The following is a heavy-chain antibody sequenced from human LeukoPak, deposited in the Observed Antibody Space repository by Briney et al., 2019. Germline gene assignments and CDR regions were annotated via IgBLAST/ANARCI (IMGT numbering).Heavy chain of an antibody. CDR3: ARSTSITIFGVLNWFDP. V-gene: IGHV4-4*07. CDR2: ISTSGSA. CDR1: GGSISSYY. D-gene: IGHD3-3*01. Sequence: SETLSLTCTVSGGSISSYYWSWIRQSAGKGLEWIGRISTSGSASYNPSLKSRLTMSVDTYKNQFSLTLSSVTAADTAVYYCARSTSITIFGVLNWFDPWGLGTLVTVSS. J-gene: IGHJ5*02.